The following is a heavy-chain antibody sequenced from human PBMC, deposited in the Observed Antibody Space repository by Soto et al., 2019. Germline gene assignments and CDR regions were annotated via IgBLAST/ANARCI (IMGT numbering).Heavy chain of an antibody. CDR3: ATTPFSWFEP. CDR1: GGSVYRNGYY. Sequence: SETLSLTCSVSGGSVYRNGYYWSWIRQLPEKGLEWIGFIYYSGSTYYNPSLKRRVTISLDTSKNQFSLSLSSVTAADTAVYYCATTPFSWFEPWGQGTLVTVSS. CDR2: IYYSGST. J-gene: IGHJ5*02. V-gene: IGHV4-31*03.